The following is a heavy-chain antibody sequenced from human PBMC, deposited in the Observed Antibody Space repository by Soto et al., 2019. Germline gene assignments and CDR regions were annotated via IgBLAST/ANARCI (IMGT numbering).Heavy chain of an antibody. CDR3: ARGSGPIMWSSPSSFDS. J-gene: IGHJ4*02. Sequence: ASVKVSCKASGYTFTGYYMHWVRQAPGQRLEWMGWINAGNGNTKYSQKFQGRVTITRDTSASTAYMELSSLRSEDTAVYYCARGSGPIMWSSPSSFDSWGQGALVTV. CDR2: INAGNGNT. CDR1: GYTFTGYY. V-gene: IGHV1-3*01. D-gene: IGHD2-21*01.